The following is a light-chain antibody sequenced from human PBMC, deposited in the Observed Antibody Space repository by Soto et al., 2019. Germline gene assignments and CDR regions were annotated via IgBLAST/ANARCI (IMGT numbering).Light chain of an antibody. J-gene: IGKJ5*01. V-gene: IGKV3-20*01. CDR1: QSLNSNY. CDR2: DTF. Sequence: EIVLTQSPGTLSLSPGERATLSCRASQSLNSNYLAWHQQKPGQAPRLLIYDTFSRATGIPDRFSGSGSGTGFTLTISRLEPEDFAVYFCQQYDYLITFGQGTRLEIK. CDR3: QQYDYLIT.